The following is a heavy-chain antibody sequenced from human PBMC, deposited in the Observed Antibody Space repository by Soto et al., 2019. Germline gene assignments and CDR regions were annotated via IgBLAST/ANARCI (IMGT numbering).Heavy chain of an antibody. CDR2: IYYSGRS. J-gene: IGHJ4*02. Sequence: ASETLSLTCTVSGGSITSSSYYWGWIRQPPGKGLEWIGGIYYSGRSYYNPSLKSRVTMSVDTSKNQFSLTLNSVTAADAAVYYCARQRTTVVTQAYFDHWGQGTLVTRLL. D-gene: IGHD4-17*01. V-gene: IGHV4-39*01. CDR3: ARQRTTVVTQAYFDH. CDR1: GGSITSSSYY.